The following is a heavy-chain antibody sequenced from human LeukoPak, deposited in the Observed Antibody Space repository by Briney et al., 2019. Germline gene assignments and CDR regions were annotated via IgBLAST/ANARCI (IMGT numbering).Heavy chain of an antibody. CDR3: ARDAFGGAKAYFDY. J-gene: IGHJ4*02. CDR2: ISAYNSNT. CDR1: GYTFTSYG. Sequence: EASVKVSCKASGYTFTSYGISWVRQAPGQGPEWMGWISAYNSNTNYAQKLQGRVTMTTDTSTSTAYMELRSLRSDDTAVYYCARDAFGGAKAYFDYWGQGTLVTVSS. D-gene: IGHD3-16*01. V-gene: IGHV1-18*04.